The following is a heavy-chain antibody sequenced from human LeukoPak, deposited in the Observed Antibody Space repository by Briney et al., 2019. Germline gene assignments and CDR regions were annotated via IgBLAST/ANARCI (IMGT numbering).Heavy chain of an antibody. CDR1: GYTFTSYY. D-gene: IGHD3-16*01. J-gene: IGHJ4*02. CDR3: ARRSPEGEYYFDY. V-gene: IGHV1-46*03. CDR2: INPSGGST. Sequence: ASVKVSCKASGYTFTSYYVHWVRQAPGQGLEWMGIINPSGGSTSYAQEFQGRATMTRDTSTSTVYMELSSLRSEDTAVYYCARRSPEGEYYFDYWGQGTLVTVSS.